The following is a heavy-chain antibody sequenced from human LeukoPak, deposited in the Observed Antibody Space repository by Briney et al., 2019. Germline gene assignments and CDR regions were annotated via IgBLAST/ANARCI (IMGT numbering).Heavy chain of an antibody. V-gene: IGHV4-38-2*01. CDR2: VNHSGST. CDR1: DYSVSSGDY. J-gene: IGHJ4*02. CDR3: ARNDCSGYFDY. D-gene: IGHD3-22*01. Sequence: PSETLSHTCPVSDYSVSSGDYGGWIRQRPGKGLEWIGSVNHSGSTHYSPSLKSRATLSVDTPKKQFSLTLRSVTATDTAVSYSARNDCSGYFDYWGRGTLVSVS.